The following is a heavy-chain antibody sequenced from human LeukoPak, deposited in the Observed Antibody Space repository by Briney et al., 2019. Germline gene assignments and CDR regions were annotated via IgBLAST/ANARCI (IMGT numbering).Heavy chain of an antibody. CDR2: LGTNGDS. J-gene: IGHJ4*02. Sequence: PGGSLRLSCVASGFSFSTYDMYWVRQAAGRGLEWVSALGTNGDSYYLSSVKGRFTISRDDGKNSLYLQMNSLGVEDTAVYNCARLRDTVTSASDYWGQGTLVTVSS. V-gene: IGHV3-13*01. CDR1: GFSFSTYD. CDR3: ARLRDTVTSASDY. D-gene: IGHD4-17*01.